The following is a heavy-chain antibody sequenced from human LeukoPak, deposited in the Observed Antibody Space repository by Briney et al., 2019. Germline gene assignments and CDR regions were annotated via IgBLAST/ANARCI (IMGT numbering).Heavy chain of an antibody. CDR3: AKGQFLDWIRPFDY. CDR1: GFTFSSYA. D-gene: IGHD3/OR15-3a*01. J-gene: IGHJ4*02. V-gene: IGHV3-23*01. CDR2: ISGSGGST. Sequence: PGGSLRLSCAASGFTFSSYAMSWVRQAPGKGLEWVSGISGSGGSTYNADSVKGRFTISGDNSKNTVFLQMNSLRADDTAVYYCAKGQFLDWIRPFDYWGQGTLVTVSS.